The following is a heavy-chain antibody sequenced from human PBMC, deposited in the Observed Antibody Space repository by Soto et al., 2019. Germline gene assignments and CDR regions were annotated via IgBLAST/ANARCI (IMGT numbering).Heavy chain of an antibody. CDR2: ISYDGSNK. CDR3: ARVRSGSYFDY. D-gene: IGHD1-26*01. V-gene: IGHV3-30-3*01. J-gene: IGHJ4*02. CDR1: GFTFSSYA. Sequence: GGSLRLSCAASGFTFSSYAMHWVRQAPGKGLEWVAVISYDGSNKYYADSVKGRFTISRDNSKNTLYLQMNSLRAEDTAVYYCARVRSGSYFDYWGQGTLVTVSS.